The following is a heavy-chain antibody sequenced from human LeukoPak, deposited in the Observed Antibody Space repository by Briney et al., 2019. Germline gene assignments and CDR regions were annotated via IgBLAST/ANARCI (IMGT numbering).Heavy chain of an antibody. D-gene: IGHD2-2*01. V-gene: IGHV1-8*01. J-gene: IGHJ6*03. CDR3: VRTGGYCISTNCYRPGHYYYYMDV. CDR1: GYSFTNYD. Sequence: GASVKVSCKASGYSFTNYDINWVRQATGQGLEWMGRMNPNSGNTGYAQKFQGRVTITRNASITTAFMELSSLRSEDTAVYYCVRTGGYCISTNCYRPGHYYYYMDVWGEGTTVSVSS. CDR2: MNPNSGNT.